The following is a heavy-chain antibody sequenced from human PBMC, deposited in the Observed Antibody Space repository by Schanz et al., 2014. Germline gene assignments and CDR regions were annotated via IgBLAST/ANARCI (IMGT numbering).Heavy chain of an antibody. J-gene: IGHJ4*02. CDR3: ARGVARERYSDWLELDY. CDR2: VSHDGFTK. V-gene: IGHV3-30*04. Sequence: VQLVESGGGLVQPGGSLRLSCAASGLTFSNHAMSWVRQAPGKGLEWVSIVSHDGFTKHYADSVKGRFTISRDSPKNRLYLQMNSLRPEDSGVYYCARGVARERYSDWLELDYWGQGTLVTVSS. D-gene: IGHD3-9*01. CDR1: GLTFSNHA.